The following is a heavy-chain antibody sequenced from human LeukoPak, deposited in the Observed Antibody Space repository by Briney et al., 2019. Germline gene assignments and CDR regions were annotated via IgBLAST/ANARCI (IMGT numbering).Heavy chain of an antibody. Sequence: SVKVSCKASGGTFSSYAISWVRQAPGQGLEWMGGIIPIFGTANYAQKFQGRVTITADKSTSTAYMELSSLRSEDTAVYYCARGVRYYYDSSGLGYWGQGTLVTVSS. CDR2: IIPIFGTA. V-gene: IGHV1-69*06. CDR3: ARGVRYYYDSSGLGY. J-gene: IGHJ4*02. D-gene: IGHD3-22*01. CDR1: GGTFSSYA.